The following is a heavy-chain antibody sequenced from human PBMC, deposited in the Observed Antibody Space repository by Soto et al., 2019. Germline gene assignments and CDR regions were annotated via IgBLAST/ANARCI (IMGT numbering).Heavy chain of an antibody. CDR1: GGSIRSYY. CDR2: VYNSGST. V-gene: IGHV4-59*01. J-gene: IGHJ4*02. D-gene: IGHD3-16*02. CDR3: ARDHRYNNNWAFDY. Sequence: SETLSLTCTVFGGSIRSYYWSWVRRPPGKGLEWIGYVYNSGSTTYSPSFKSRVTISADTSRNQFSLKLTSVTAADTAVYYCARDHRYNNNWAFDYWGQGALVTVSS.